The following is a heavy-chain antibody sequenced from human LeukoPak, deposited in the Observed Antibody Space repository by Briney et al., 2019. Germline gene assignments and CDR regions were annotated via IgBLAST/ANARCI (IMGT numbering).Heavy chain of an antibody. D-gene: IGHD3-10*01. CDR1: GFTFSSYS. V-gene: IGHV3-21*01. CDR3: ARDRGIDY. Sequence: GGSLRLSCAASGFTFSSYSMNWVRQAPGKGLEWVSSISSSRSYIYYADSVKGRFTISRDNAKNSLYLQMNSLRAEDTAVYYCARDRGIDYWGQGTLVTVSS. J-gene: IGHJ4*02. CDR2: ISSSRSYI.